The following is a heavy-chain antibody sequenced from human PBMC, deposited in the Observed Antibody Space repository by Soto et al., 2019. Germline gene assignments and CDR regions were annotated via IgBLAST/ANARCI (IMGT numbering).Heavy chain of an antibody. D-gene: IGHD6-13*01. V-gene: IGHV3-33*01. CDR1: GFTFSSYG. CDR3: ERSSDSSSWPYYFDY. J-gene: IGHJ4*02. Sequence: GGSLRLSCAASGFTFSSYGMHWVRQAPGKGLEWVAVIWYDGSNKYYADSVKGRFTISRDNSKNTLYLQMNSLRAEDTAVYYCERSSDSSSWPYYFDYWGQGTLVTVSS. CDR2: IWYDGSNK.